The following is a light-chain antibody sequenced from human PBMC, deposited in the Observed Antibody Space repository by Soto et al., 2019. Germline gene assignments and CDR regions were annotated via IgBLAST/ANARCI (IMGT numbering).Light chain of an antibody. CDR1: QSISKW. CDR3: QQYNDSPVT. J-gene: IGKJ2*01. V-gene: IGKV1-5*01. Sequence: DIQMTQSPSALSASVTVRVTITCRARQSISKWLAWYQQKPGKAPNLLIYDASRLESGVPPRFSGSGSGTEFTLSISGLQPDDSATYYCQQYNDSPVTFGQGTKPEVK. CDR2: DAS.